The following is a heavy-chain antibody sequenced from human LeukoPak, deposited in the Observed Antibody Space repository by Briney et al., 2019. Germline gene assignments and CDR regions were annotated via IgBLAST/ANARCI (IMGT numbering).Heavy chain of an antibody. CDR2: ISYDGSNK. J-gene: IGHJ3*02. CDR1: GFTFSSYG. D-gene: IGHD6-19*01. V-gene: IGHV3-30*03. CDR3: ARSEGVAGAMWAYDI. Sequence: PGGSLRLSCAASGFTFSSYGMHWVRQAPGKGLEWVAVISYDGSNKYYADSVKGRFTISRDNSKNTLYLQMNSLRAEDTAVYYCARSEGVAGAMWAYDIWGQGTMVTVSS.